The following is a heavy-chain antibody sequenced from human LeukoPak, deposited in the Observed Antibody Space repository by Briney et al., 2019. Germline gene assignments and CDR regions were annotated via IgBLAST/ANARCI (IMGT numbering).Heavy chain of an antibody. J-gene: IGHJ4*02. CDR1: GFTFSTYW. Sequence: GGSLRLSCAASGFTFSTYWMSWVRQAPGKGLEWVANINQDGSQKRYVDSVQGRFTISRDNTKNSLFLQMNSLRAEDTAVYYCAKLKDDVTKLDYWGQGTLVTVSS. CDR2: INQDGSQK. CDR3: AKLKDDVTKLDY. V-gene: IGHV3-7*01. D-gene: IGHD2-8*01.